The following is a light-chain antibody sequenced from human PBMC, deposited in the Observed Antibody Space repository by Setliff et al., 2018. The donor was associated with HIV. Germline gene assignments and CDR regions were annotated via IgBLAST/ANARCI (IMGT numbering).Light chain of an antibody. CDR1: SSDIGAYNY. CDR2: GVS. J-gene: IGLJ1*01. CDR3: SSYAGGEIYV. V-gene: IGLV2-8*01. Sequence: QSVLTQPPSASGSPGQSVTISCTGTSSDIGAYNYVSWYQQHPGKAPKLMVYGVSRRPSGVPDRLSGSKSGNTASLLISGLQAEDEADYYCSSYAGGEIYVFGTGTKVTVL.